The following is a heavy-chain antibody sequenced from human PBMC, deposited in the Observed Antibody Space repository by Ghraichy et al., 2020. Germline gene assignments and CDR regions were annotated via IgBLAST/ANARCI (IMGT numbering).Heavy chain of an antibody. CDR3: ARDLGSGWYFDY. J-gene: IGHJ4*02. CDR2: IKKDGSEK. Sequence: GSLRLSCAASGFTFSGYWISWVRQAPGKGLEWVANIKKDGSEKYYVDSVKGRFTISRYNAKNSLYLQMNSLRAEDTAVYYCARDLGSGWYFDYWGQGTLVTVSS. D-gene: IGHD6-19*01. CDR1: GFTFSGYW. V-gene: IGHV3-7*01.